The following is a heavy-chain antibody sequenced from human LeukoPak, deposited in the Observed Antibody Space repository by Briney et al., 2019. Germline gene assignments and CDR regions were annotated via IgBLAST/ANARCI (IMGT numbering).Heavy chain of an antibody. V-gene: IGHV1-2*06. D-gene: IGHD4-17*01. CDR2: INPNSGGT. Sequence: ASVKVSCKASGYTFTGYYMHWVRQAPGQGLEWMGRINPNSGGTNYAQKFQGRVTMTRDTSISTAYMELSRLRSDDTAVYYCAREETEMITVTTAYYYMDVWGKGTTVTVSS. J-gene: IGHJ6*03. CDR3: AREETEMITVTTAYYYMDV. CDR1: GYTFTGYY.